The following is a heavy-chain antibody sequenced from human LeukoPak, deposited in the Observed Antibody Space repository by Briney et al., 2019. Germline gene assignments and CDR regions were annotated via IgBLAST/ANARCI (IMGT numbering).Heavy chain of an antibody. CDR2: ISSSSSYI. CDR3: AKDAGRIVVVPAARFDY. J-gene: IGHJ4*02. V-gene: IGHV3-21*01. D-gene: IGHD2-2*01. CDR1: GFTFSSYN. Sequence: GGSLRLSCAASGFTFSSYNMNWVRQAPGKGLEWVSSISSSSSYIYYADSVKGRFTISRDNAKNTLYLQMNSLRAEDTAVYYCAKDAGRIVVVPAARFDYWGQGTLVTVSS.